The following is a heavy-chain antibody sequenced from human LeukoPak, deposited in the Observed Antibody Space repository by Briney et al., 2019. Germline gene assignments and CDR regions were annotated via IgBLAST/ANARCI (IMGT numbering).Heavy chain of an antibody. Sequence: ASVKVSCKVSGYTLTELSMHWVRQAPGKGLEGMGGFDPEDGETIYAHKFQGRVTMTEDTSTDTAYMELSSLRSEDTAVYYCATAAVAGPPLNYYYGMDVWGQGTTVTVSS. D-gene: IGHD6-19*01. J-gene: IGHJ6*02. CDR3: ATAAVAGPPLNYYYGMDV. CDR2: FDPEDGET. CDR1: GYTLTELS. V-gene: IGHV1-24*01.